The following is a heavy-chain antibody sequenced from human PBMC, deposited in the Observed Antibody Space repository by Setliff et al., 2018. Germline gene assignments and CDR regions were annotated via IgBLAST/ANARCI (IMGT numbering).Heavy chain of an antibody. V-gene: IGHV3-20*04. Sequence: GESLKISCAASGFTFDDYGMSWVRQAPGKGLEWVSGINWSGGSTDYADSVKGRFTISRDNAKNSLYLQMNSLRAEDTAVYYCARDQVYGSSWYYYYYGMDVWGQGTTVTVSS. CDR1: GFTFDDYG. J-gene: IGHJ6*02. D-gene: IGHD6-13*01. CDR2: INWSGGST. CDR3: ARDQVYGSSWYYYYYGMDV.